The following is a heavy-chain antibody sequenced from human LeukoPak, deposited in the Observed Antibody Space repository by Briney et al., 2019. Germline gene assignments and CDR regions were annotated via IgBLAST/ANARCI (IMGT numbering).Heavy chain of an antibody. J-gene: IGHJ4*02. CDR3: AREGGILTGYYYYFDY. CDR2: IIPIFGIA. CDR1: GGTFSSYA. V-gene: IGHV1-69*04. Sequence: SVKVSCKASGGTFSSYAISWVRQAPGQGLEWVGRIIPIFGIANYAQKFQGRVAITADKSTSTAYMELSSLRSEDTAVYYCAREGGILTGYYYYFDYWGQGTLVTVSS. D-gene: IGHD3-9*01.